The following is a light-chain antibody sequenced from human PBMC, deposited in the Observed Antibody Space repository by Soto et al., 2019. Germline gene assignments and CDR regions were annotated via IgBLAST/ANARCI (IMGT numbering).Light chain of an antibody. Sequence: EIVLTQSPGTLSLSPGERATLSCRASQSVSSSYLAWYQQKPGQPPRLLIYDASGRATGIPDRFSGSGSGTDLTLTISRLEPEDFAVYYCQQYGSTPWTFGQGTEVEIK. CDR3: QQYGSTPWT. J-gene: IGKJ1*01. CDR1: QSVSSSY. V-gene: IGKV3-20*01. CDR2: DAS.